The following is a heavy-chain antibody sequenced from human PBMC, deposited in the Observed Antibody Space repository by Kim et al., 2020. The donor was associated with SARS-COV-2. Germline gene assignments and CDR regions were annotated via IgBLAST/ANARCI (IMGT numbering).Heavy chain of an antibody. V-gene: IGHV3-21*01. J-gene: IGHJ3*02. Sequence: GGSLRRSCAASGFTFSSYSMNWVRQAPGKGLEWVSSISSSSSYIYYADSVKGRFTISRDNAKNSLYLQMNSLRAEDTAVYYCARASSIVGANDAFDIWGQGTMVTVSS. CDR1: GFTFSSYS. CDR2: ISSSSSYI. D-gene: IGHD1-26*01. CDR3: ARASSIVGANDAFDI.